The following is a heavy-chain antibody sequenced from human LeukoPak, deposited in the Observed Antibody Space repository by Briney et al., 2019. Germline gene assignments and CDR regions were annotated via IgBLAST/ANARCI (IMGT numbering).Heavy chain of an antibody. CDR1: GYTFTSYY. D-gene: IGHD6-6*01. J-gene: IGHJ6*02. Sequence: ASVKVSCKASGYTFTSYYMHWVRQAPREALEWKGIINPSGGSTSYAQKFQGRVTMTRDTSTSTVYMELSSLRSEDTAVYYCARDQNGYSSSSEYYGMDVWGQGTTVTVSS. V-gene: IGHV1-46*01. CDR2: INPSGGST. CDR3: ARDQNGYSSSSEYYGMDV.